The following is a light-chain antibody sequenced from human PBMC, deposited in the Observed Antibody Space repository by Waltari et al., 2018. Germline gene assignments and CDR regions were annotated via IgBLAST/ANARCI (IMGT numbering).Light chain of an antibody. CDR2: AAS. J-gene: IGKJ1*01. V-gene: IGKV1-39*01. CDR3: QQSYSTPWT. CDR1: QSISSY. Sequence: DIQMTQSPSSLSASVGDRVIIPCRASQSISSYLNWYQQKPGKAPKLLIYAASSLQSGVPSRFSGSGSGTDFTLTISSLQPEDFATYYCQQSYSTPWTFGQGTKVEIK.